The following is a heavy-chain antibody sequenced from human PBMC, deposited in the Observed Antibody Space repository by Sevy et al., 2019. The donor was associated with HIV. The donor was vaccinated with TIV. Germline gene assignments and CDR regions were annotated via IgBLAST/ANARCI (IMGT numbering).Heavy chain of an antibody. J-gene: IGHJ4*02. D-gene: IGHD3-10*01. CDR3: ARQRRITMVRGVIQGSGTEGYYFDY. Sequence: GESLKISCKGSGYSFTSYWIGWVRQMPGKGLEWMGIIYPGDSDTRYSPSFQGQVTISADKSIGTAYLQWSSLKASDTAMYYCARQRRITMVRGVIQGSGTEGYYFDYWGQGTLVTVSS. CDR2: IYPGDSDT. V-gene: IGHV5-51*01. CDR1: GYSFTSYW.